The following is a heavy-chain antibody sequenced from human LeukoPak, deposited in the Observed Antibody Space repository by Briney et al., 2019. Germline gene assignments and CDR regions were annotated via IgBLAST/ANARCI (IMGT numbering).Heavy chain of an antibody. D-gene: IGHD3-22*01. CDR2: IIPIFGTA. CDR1: GGTFSSYA. CDR3: ARDYYYDSSGWEHYFDY. J-gene: IGHJ4*02. Sequence: GASVKVSFMASGGTFSSYAISWVRQAPGQGLEWMGGIIPIFGTAHYAQKFQGRVTITTDESTSTAYMELSSLRSEDTAVYYCARDYYYDSSGWEHYFDYWGQGTLVTVSS. V-gene: IGHV1-69*05.